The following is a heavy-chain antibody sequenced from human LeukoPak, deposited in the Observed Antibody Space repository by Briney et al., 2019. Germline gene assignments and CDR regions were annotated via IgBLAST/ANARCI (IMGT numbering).Heavy chain of an antibody. D-gene: IGHD2-15*01. Sequence: PGGSLRRSCVASGFTFSSFWMTWVRQAPGKGLEWVAVISRDESNKYYGDSVKGRFTISRDNSKNTLYLHMNSLRAEDTAVYYCARVRYCSGGSCYFYNAMDVWGQGTTVTVSS. J-gene: IGHJ6*02. CDR3: ARVRYCSGGSCYFYNAMDV. CDR1: GFTFSSFW. CDR2: ISRDESNK. V-gene: IGHV3-30*03.